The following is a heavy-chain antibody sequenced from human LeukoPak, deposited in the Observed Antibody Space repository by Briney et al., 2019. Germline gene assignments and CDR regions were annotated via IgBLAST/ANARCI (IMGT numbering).Heavy chain of an antibody. CDR3: ARDLNSWFDP. V-gene: IGHV4-39*07. J-gene: IGHJ5*02. CDR1: GGSISSSSYY. Sequence: SETLSLTCTVSGGSISSSSYYWGWIRQPPGKGLEWIGSICYSGSTYYNPSLKSRVTISVDTSKNQFSLKLSSVTAADTAVYYCARDLNSWFDPWGQGTLVTVSS. D-gene: IGHD4-23*01. CDR2: ICYSGST.